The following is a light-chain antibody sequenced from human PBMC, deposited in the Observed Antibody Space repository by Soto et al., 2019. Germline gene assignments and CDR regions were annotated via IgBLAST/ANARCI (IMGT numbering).Light chain of an antibody. V-gene: IGKV1-6*01. CDR2: ASS. Sequence: AIQMTQSPSSLSASVGDRVTISCRASQAIRNDLAWYQQKPGKAPKLLMYASSNLQSGVPSRFSGSGSATDFTLTISSLQPEDFATYYCLQDYNYPRTFGQGTKVEIK. CDR3: LQDYNYPRT. J-gene: IGKJ1*01. CDR1: QAIRND.